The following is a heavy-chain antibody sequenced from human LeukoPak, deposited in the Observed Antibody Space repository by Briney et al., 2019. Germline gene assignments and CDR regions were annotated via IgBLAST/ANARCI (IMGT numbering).Heavy chain of an antibody. CDR1: GGSISSSSYY. J-gene: IGHJ4*02. V-gene: IGHV4-39*01. CDR2: IYYSGST. D-gene: IGHD6-13*01. Sequence: SETLSLTCTVSGGSISSSSYYWGWIRQPPGKGLEWIGSIYYSGSTYYNPSLKSRVTISIDSSKNQFSLKLSSVTAADTAVYYCARRLAGTEDYWGQGTLVTVSS. CDR3: ARRLAGTEDY.